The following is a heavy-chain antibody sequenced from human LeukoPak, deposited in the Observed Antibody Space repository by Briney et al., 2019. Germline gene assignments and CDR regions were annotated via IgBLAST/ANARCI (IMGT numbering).Heavy chain of an antibody. V-gene: IGHV1-8*01. Sequence: GASVKVSCKASGYTFTSYDINWVRQATGQGLEWMGWMNPNSGNTGYAQKFQGRVTMTRNTSISTAYMELSSLRSEDTAVYYCASGYYYDSSGYLPDHYWGQGTLVTVPS. CDR3: ASGYYYDSSGYLPDHY. D-gene: IGHD3-22*01. J-gene: IGHJ4*02. CDR1: GYTFTSYD. CDR2: MNPNSGNT.